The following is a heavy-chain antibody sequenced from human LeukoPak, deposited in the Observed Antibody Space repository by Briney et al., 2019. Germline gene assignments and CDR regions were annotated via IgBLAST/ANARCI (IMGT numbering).Heavy chain of an antibody. CDR3: VEGGAPSYYDGSGDAYFDY. CDR1: GFTFSSYA. V-gene: IGHV3-23*01. Sequence: GGSLRLSCAASGFTFSSYAMSWVRQAPGKGLEWVSVISASGGRTSYADSVKGRFTVSRDNSKNTLYLQMNSLRAEDTAVYFCVEGGAPSYYDGSGDAYFDYWGQGTLVTVSS. D-gene: IGHD3-22*01. J-gene: IGHJ4*02. CDR2: ISASGGRT.